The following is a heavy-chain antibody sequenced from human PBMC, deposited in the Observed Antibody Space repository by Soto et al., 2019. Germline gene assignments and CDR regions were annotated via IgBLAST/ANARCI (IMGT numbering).Heavy chain of an antibody. J-gene: IGHJ5*02. V-gene: IGHV3-30-3*01. D-gene: IGHD6-19*01. Sequence: QVQLVESGGGVVQPGRSLRLSCAASGFTFSSYAMHWVRQAPGKGLEWVAVISYDGSNKYYADSVKGRFTISRDNSKNTLYLQMNGLRAEDTAVYYCERASDQYSSGWYNWFDPWGQGPLVTVSS. CDR2: ISYDGSNK. CDR1: GFTFSSYA. CDR3: ERASDQYSSGWYNWFDP.